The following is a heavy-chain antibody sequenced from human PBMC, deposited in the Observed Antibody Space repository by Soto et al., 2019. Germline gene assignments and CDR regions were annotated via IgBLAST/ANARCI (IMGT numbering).Heavy chain of an antibody. D-gene: IGHD3-22*01. CDR2: IYFRGTT. Sequence: SETLSLTCTASGGSISSYYWSWIRQPPGKGLEWIGYIYFRGTTNYNPSLKSRVTISADTSKNQFSLKLNSVTAADTSVYYCARMNYYDTSGYPFDYWGQGMMVTVS. CDR1: GGSISSYY. CDR3: ARMNYYDTSGYPFDY. V-gene: IGHV4-59*01. J-gene: IGHJ4*02.